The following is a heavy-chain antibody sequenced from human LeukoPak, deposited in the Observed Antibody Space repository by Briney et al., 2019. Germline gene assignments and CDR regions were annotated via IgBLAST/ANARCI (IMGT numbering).Heavy chain of an antibody. Sequence: SETLSLTCAAYGGSFSGYYWSWIRQPPGKGLEWIGEINHSGSTNYNPSLKSRVTISVDTSKNQFSLKLSSVTAADTVVYYCARQRRYYGSGSYNWFDPWGQGTLVTVSS. J-gene: IGHJ5*02. V-gene: IGHV4-34*01. CDR3: ARQRRYYGSGSYNWFDP. CDR1: GGSFSGYY. D-gene: IGHD3-10*01. CDR2: INHSGST.